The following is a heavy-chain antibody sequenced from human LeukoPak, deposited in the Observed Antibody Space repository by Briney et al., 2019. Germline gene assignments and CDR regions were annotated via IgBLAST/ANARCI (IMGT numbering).Heavy chain of an antibody. J-gene: IGHJ4*02. Sequence: SETLSLTCTVSGGSISSSSYYWSWIRQPPGKGLEWIGYIYYSGSTNYNPSLKSRVTMSVDTSKNQFSLKLSSVTAADTAVYYCAGVGPTILWGQGTLVTVSS. V-gene: IGHV4-61*01. CDR3: AGVGPTIL. CDR1: GGSISSSSYY. CDR2: IYYSGST. D-gene: IGHD1-26*01.